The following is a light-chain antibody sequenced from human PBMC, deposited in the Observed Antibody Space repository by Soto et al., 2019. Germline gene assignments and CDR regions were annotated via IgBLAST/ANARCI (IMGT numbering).Light chain of an antibody. CDR3: QQYNKWPRT. CDR2: GAS. CDR1: QSVSSSY. Sequence: EIVMTQSPATLSVSPGERATLSCRASQSVSSSYLAWYRQKPGQAPRLLIYGASSRATGIPARFSGSGSGTEFTLTISSLQSEDFAVYYCQQYNKWPRTFGQGTKVDIK. J-gene: IGKJ1*01. V-gene: IGKV3D-15*01.